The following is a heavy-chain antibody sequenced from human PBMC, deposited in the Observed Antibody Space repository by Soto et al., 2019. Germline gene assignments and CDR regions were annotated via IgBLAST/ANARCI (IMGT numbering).Heavy chain of an antibody. J-gene: IGHJ4*02. CDR1: GFTFSTYG. Sequence: QVQLVETGGGVVQPGTSLRLSCVASGFTFSTYGMHWVRQAPGKGLEWVAGIWYDGSNKYYADSVKGRFTISRDNSKNTLYLQMNGLRPENTAVYYCARGETANWGENFWGQGTLVTVSS. CDR2: IWYDGSNK. CDR3: ARGETANWGENF. D-gene: IGHD7-27*01. V-gene: IGHV3-33*01.